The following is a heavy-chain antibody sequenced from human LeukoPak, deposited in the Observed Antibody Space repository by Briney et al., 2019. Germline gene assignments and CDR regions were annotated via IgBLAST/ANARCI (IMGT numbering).Heavy chain of an antibody. CDR3: ARPAVAGGAFDI. Sequence: GGPLRLSCAASGFTFSDNWMSWVRQAPGKGLEWVANIKQDGSEEFYVDSVRGRLTISRDNPKNSLYLQMNSLSAADTAVYYCARPAVAGGAFDIWGQGTMVTVSS. V-gene: IGHV3-7*02. J-gene: IGHJ3*02. D-gene: IGHD6-19*01. CDR1: GFTFSDNW. CDR2: IKQDGSEE.